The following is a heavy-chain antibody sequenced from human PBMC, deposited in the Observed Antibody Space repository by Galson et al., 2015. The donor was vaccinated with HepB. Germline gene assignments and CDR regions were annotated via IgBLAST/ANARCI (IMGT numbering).Heavy chain of an antibody. Sequence: SLRLSCAAPGFTFSWYGMHWVRQAPGKGLEWLALISYGGSNKYYADSVKGRYTISRDNSKDMLYLQMDSLRGEDTAVYYCAREGRMYCGGDCYLHFWGQGTLVTVSS. CDR1: GFTFSWYG. V-gene: IGHV3-30*03. J-gene: IGHJ4*02. D-gene: IGHD2-21*02. CDR3: AREGRMYCGGDCYLHF. CDR2: ISYGGSNK.